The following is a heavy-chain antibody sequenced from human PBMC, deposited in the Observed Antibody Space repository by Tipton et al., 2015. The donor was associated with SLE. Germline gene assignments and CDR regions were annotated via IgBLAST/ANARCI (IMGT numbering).Heavy chain of an antibody. CDR1: GYSISSGYY. CDR2: IYHSGST. V-gene: IGHV4-38-2*01. Sequence: GLVKPSETLSLTCAVSGYSISSGYYWGWIRQPPGKGLEWIGSIYHSGSTYYNPSLKSRVTISVDTSKNQFSLKLSSVTAADTAVYYCARQVYSSSWYGWFDPWGQGTLVTVSS. CDR3: ARQVYSSSWYGWFDP. D-gene: IGHD6-13*01. J-gene: IGHJ5*02.